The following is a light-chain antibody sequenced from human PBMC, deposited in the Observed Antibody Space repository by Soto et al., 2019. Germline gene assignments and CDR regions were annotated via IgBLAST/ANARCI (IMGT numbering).Light chain of an antibody. Sequence: DVQMTQSPSSLSASVGDRVTITCRASQGIGSYLAWYQQRPGKVPKLLIYAASTLYSGVPSRFSGSGSGTDFTLTISSLQPEDVATYFXXKYDIAPRPFGQGTKVDIK. CDR3: XKYDIAPRP. CDR1: QGIGSY. J-gene: IGKJ1*01. CDR2: AAS. V-gene: IGKV1-27*01.